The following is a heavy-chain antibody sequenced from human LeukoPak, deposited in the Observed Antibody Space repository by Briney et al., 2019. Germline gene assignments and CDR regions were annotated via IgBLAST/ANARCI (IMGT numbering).Heavy chain of an antibody. V-gene: IGHV1-2*02. CDR3: ARAPSTFGGVIDLIYFDY. D-gene: IGHD3-16*02. Sequence: EASAKVSCKASGYTFTGYYMHWVRQAPGQGLEWMGWINPNSGGTNYAQKFQGRVTMTRDTSISTAYMELSSLRSEDTAVYYCARAPSTFGGVIDLIYFDYWGQGTLVTVSS. CDR1: GYTFTGYY. CDR2: INPNSGGT. J-gene: IGHJ4*02.